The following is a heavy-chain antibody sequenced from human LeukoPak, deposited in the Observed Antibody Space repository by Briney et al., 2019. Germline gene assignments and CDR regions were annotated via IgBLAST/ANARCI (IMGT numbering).Heavy chain of an antibody. D-gene: IGHD6-19*01. CDR2: INSDGSST. V-gene: IGHV3-74*01. Sequence: PGWSLRLSFAGSGFTFSSYWMHWFGQAPGKGLVWVSRINSDGSSTSYADSVKGRFTISRDNAKNTLYLQMNSLRAEDTAVYYCARDRGHEWLVNDAFDIWGQGTMVTVSS. CDR3: ARDRGHEWLVNDAFDI. CDR1: GFTFSSYW. J-gene: IGHJ3*02.